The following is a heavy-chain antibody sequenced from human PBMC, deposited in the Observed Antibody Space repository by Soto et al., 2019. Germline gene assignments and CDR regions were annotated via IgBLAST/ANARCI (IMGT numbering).Heavy chain of an antibody. D-gene: IGHD3-10*01. Sequence: PGGSLRLSCTASGCTFSSHAMTWVRQAPGKGLEWVSGLSDSGDSIYYADSVKGRFTIYRDNSMNTLYLQMNTLRVEDTAVYYCAKGRFGELMGHYYGMDVWGQGTTVTVSS. V-gene: IGHV3-23*01. CDR3: AKGRFGELMGHYYGMDV. CDR2: LSDSGDSI. J-gene: IGHJ6*02. CDR1: GCTFSSHA.